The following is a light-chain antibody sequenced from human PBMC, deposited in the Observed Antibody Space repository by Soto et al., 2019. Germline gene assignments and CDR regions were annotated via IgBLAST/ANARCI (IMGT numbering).Light chain of an antibody. CDR3: QQRSDWPSIS. V-gene: IGKV3D-20*02. J-gene: IGKJ5*01. Sequence: ENVLTQSPGTLSLSLGERATLSFRASQSVSSSYLAWYQQKPGQAPSLLIYGASSRATGIPDRFSGSGSGTDFTLTISRLEFEDSAVYYCQQRSDWPSISFGQGTRLEIK. CDR2: GAS. CDR1: QSVSSSY.